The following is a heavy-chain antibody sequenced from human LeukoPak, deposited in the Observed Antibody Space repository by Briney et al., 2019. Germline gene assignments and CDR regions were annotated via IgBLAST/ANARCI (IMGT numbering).Heavy chain of an antibody. Sequence: GGSLRLSCAASGFTLSSYAMSWVRQAPGKGLEWVPAISGSGGRTYYADSVKGRFTISRDSSKNTLYLQMNSLRAEDTAVYYCAKVGDNWDFDYWGQGTLVSVSS. CDR3: AKVGDNWDFDY. J-gene: IGHJ4*02. V-gene: IGHV3-23*01. CDR1: GFTLSSYA. D-gene: IGHD3-16*01. CDR2: ISGSGGRT.